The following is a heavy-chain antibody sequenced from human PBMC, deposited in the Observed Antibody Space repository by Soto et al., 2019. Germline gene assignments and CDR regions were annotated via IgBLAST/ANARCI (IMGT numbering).Heavy chain of an antibody. V-gene: IGHV1-18*01. D-gene: IGHD3-22*01. CDR3: ARDHYHTSGYTPFDY. J-gene: IGHJ4*02. CDR1: GYTFTNYG. CDR2: ISAYNGNT. Sequence: ASVKVSCKASGYTFTNYGISWVRQAPGQGLEWMGWISAYNGNTNSAQKLQGRVTMTTDTSTSTAYMEMRSLRSGDTAVYFCARDHYHTSGYTPFDYWGQGTLVTVSS.